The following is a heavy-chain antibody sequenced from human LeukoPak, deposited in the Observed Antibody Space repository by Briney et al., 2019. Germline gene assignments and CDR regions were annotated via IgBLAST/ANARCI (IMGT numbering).Heavy chain of an antibody. Sequence: ASVKVSRKASGYTFSDYGISWVRQAPGQGLEWMGWISASNGNTNYAQNLQGRVAMTTDTSTSTAYMELRSLRSDDTAVYYCARDCDRSGYYCYWGQGTLVTVSS. J-gene: IGHJ4*02. CDR3: ARDCDRSGYYCY. V-gene: IGHV1-18*01. CDR2: ISASNGNT. D-gene: IGHD3-22*01. CDR1: GYTFSDYG.